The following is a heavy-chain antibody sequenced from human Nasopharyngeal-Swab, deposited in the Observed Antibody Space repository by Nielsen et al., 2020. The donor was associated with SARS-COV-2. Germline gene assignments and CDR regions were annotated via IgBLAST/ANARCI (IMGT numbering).Heavy chain of an antibody. CDR1: GGSISSYY. J-gene: IGHJ4*02. CDR2: IYYSGST. V-gene: IGHV4-30-4*01. CDR3: ARAWGSPLFDY. D-gene: IGHD7-27*01. Sequence: SETLSLTCTVSGGSISSYYWSWIRQPPGKGLEWIGYIYYSGSTYYNPSLKSRVTISVDTSKNQFSLKLSSVTAADTAVYYCARAWGSPLFDYWGQGTLVTVSS.